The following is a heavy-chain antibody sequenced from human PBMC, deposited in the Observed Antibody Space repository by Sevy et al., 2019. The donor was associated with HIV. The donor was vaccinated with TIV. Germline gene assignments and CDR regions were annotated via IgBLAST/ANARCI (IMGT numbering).Heavy chain of an antibody. J-gene: IGHJ4*02. CDR2: IYPGDSDV. CDR1: GYKFNLYW. CDR3: ARREYRGYDPIFDY. V-gene: IGHV5-51*01. Sequence: GESLKISCKGSGYKFNLYWIAWVRQMPGKGLEWMGIIYPGDSDVTYSPTFQGQVTISVDKSISAAYLQWSSLKASDTAIYFCARREYRGYDPIFDYWGQGTLVTVSS. D-gene: IGHD5-12*01.